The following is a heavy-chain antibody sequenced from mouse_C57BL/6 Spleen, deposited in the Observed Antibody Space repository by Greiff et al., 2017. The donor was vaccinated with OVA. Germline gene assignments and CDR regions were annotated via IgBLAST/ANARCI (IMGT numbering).Heavy chain of an antibody. D-gene: IGHD2-3*01. CDR1: GFTFSDYG. CDR2: ISSGSSTI. V-gene: IGHV5-17*01. CDR3: ARGGYEAMDY. J-gene: IGHJ4*01. Sequence: EVNVVESGGGLVKPGGSLKLSCAASGFTFSDYGMHWVRQAPEKGLEWVAYISSGSSTIYYADTVKGRFTISRDNAKNTLFLQMTSLRSEDTAMYYCARGGYEAMDYWGQGTSVTVSS.